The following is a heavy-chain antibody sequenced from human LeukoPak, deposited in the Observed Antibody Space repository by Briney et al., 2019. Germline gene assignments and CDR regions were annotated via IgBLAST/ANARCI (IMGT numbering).Heavy chain of an antibody. CDR3: TRLLDNDSSGYPDTFDM. CDR2: LFHSGST. CDR1: GGSISSHY. V-gene: IGHV4-59*11. Sequence: SETLSLTCSVSGGSISSHYWSWIRQPTGKELEWIGYLFHSGSTNYNPSLQSRVTISVDTSRNHFSLKLTSVTAADTAVYYCTRLLDNDSSGYPDTFDMWGQGTMVTFSS. J-gene: IGHJ3*02. D-gene: IGHD3-22*01.